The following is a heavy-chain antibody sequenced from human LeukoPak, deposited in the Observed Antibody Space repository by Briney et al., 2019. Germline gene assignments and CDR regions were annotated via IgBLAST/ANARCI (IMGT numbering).Heavy chain of an antibody. CDR2: ISWNSGSI. D-gene: IGHD3-16*01. J-gene: IGHJ3*02. CDR3: ARGDRGGAFDI. Sequence: TGGSLRLSCAASGFTFDDYAMHWVRQAPGKGLEWVSGISWNSGSIGYADSVKGRFTISRDNAKNSLYLQMNSLRAEDTALYHCARGDRGGAFDIWGQGTMVTVSS. CDR1: GFTFDDYA. V-gene: IGHV3-9*01.